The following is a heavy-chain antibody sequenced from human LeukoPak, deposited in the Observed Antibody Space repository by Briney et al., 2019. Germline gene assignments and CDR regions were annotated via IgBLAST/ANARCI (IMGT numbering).Heavy chain of an antibody. Sequence: ASVKVSCKASGYTFTNYGVSWVRQAPGQGLEWMGWISAYNGNTNYAQKFQGRVTMTTDTSTSTTYMEVRRLRFDDTALYYCARERGRLTMVRGGYDAFDIWGQGTMVTVSS. D-gene: IGHD3-10*01. V-gene: IGHV1-18*01. CDR3: ARERGRLTMVRGGYDAFDI. CDR1: GYTFTNYG. J-gene: IGHJ3*02. CDR2: ISAYNGNT.